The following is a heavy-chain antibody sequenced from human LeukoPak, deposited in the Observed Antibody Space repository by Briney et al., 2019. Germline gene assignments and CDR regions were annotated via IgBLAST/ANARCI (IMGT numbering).Heavy chain of an antibody. CDR2: ISGRGGST. D-gene: IGHD3-10*01. CDR1: GFTFSSYS. V-gene: IGHV3-23*01. J-gene: IGHJ6*02. CDR3: AKETGFGESYLVYYYYYGMDV. Sequence: PGGSLRLSCAASGFTFSSYSMNWVRQAPGKGLEWVSAISGRGGSTYYADSVKGRFTISRDNSKNTLYLQMNSLRAEDTAVYYCAKETGFGESYLVYYYYYGMDVWGQGTTVTVSS.